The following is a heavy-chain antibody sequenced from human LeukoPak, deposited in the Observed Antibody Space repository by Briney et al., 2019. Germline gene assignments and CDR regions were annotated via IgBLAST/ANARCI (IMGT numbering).Heavy chain of an antibody. CDR3: ARDSELSAMVDY. CDR2: INPNSGGT. Sequence: ASVTVSCKASGYTFTGYYMHWVRQAPGQGLEWMGWINPNSGGTNYAQKFQGRVTMTRDTSISTAYMELSRLRSDDTAVYYCARDSELSAMVDYWGQGTLVTVSS. J-gene: IGHJ4*02. CDR1: GYTFTGYY. V-gene: IGHV1-2*02. D-gene: IGHD5-18*01.